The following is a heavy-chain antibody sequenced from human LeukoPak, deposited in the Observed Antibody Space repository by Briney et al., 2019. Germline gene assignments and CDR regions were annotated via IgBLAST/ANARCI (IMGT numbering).Heavy chain of an antibody. D-gene: IGHD7-27*01. Sequence: SETLSLTCTVSGGSLSSYYWTWIRQPPGKGLEGIGYIYYSGSTNYNPSLKSRVTISVDTSKNQFSLKLSSVTAADTAVYYCARGLGPAAFDYWGQGTLVTVSS. CDR1: GGSLSSYY. V-gene: IGHV4-59*01. CDR3: ARGLGPAAFDY. J-gene: IGHJ4*02. CDR2: IYYSGST.